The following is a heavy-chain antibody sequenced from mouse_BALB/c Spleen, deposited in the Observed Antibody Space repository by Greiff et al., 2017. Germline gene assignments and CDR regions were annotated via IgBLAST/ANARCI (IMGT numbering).Heavy chain of an antibody. CDR3: ARSTTAAGYYAMDY. J-gene: IGHJ4*01. V-gene: IGHV5-17*02. CDR1: GFTFSSFG. Sequence: EVMLVESGGGLVQPGGSRKLSCAASGFTFSSFGMHWVRQAPEKGLEWVAYISSGSSTIYYADTVKGRFTISRDNPKNTLFLQMTSLRSEDTAMYYCARSTTAAGYYAMDYWGQGTSVTVSS. D-gene: IGHD1-2*01. CDR2: ISSGSSTI.